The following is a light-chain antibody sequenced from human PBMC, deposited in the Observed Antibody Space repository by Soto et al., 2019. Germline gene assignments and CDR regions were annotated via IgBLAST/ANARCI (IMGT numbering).Light chain of an antibody. Sequence: QSVLTQPPSASGTPGQRVTISCSGSSSNIGSNTVNWYQQLPGTAPKLLIYSNNQRPSGGPARFSGSKSGTSASLAISWLQSEDEADYYCAAWDDSLNGRVFGGGTKLTVL. CDR3: AAWDDSLNGRV. CDR2: SNN. CDR1: SSNIGSNT. J-gene: IGLJ2*01. V-gene: IGLV1-44*01.